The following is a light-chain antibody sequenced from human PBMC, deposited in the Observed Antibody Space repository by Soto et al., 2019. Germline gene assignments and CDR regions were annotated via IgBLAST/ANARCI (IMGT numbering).Light chain of an antibody. V-gene: IGKV3-20*01. Sequence: EVVLTQSPGTLSLSPGDRVTLSCRASQSFSSYYLAWYQQKPGQAPRLLIYGISNRATGIPDRFSGSGSGTDFTLTISRLEPEDFVVYYCQQYITLPHTFGQGTKLEVK. CDR2: GIS. CDR1: QSFSSYY. J-gene: IGKJ2*01. CDR3: QQYITLPHT.